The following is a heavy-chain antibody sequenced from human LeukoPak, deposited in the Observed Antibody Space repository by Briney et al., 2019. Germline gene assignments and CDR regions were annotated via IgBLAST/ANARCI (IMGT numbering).Heavy chain of an antibody. CDR3: AKTGRQNNSGWYRWFDP. V-gene: IGHV4-4*09. J-gene: IGHJ5*02. CDR1: GGSISSYY. Sequence: PSETLSLTCTVSGGSISSYYWSWIRQPPGKGLEWIGYIYTSGSTNYNPSLKSRVTISVDTSKNQFSLNLSSVTAADTAVYYCAKTGRQNNSGWYRWFDPWGQGTLVTVSS. D-gene: IGHD6-19*01. CDR2: IYTSGST.